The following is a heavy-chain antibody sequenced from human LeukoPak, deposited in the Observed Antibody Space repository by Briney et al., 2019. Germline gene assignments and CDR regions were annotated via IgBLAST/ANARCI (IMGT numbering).Heavy chain of an antibody. CDR1: GGSISSHY. J-gene: IGHJ5*02. D-gene: IGHD3-3*01. Sequence: PSETLSLTCTVSGGSISSHYWSWIRQPPGKGLEWIGYIYYSGSTNYNPSLKSRVTISVDTSKNQFSLKLSSVTAADTAVYYCARGGYDVWSATGPANWFDPWGQGTLVTVSS. V-gene: IGHV4-59*11. CDR2: IYYSGST. CDR3: ARGGYDVWSATGPANWFDP.